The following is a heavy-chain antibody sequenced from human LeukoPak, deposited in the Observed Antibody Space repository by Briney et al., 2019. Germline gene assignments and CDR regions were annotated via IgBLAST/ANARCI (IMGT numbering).Heavy chain of an antibody. CDR3: AKGLSGSSTRLDFDY. J-gene: IGHJ4*02. Sequence: PGGSLRLSCAASGFTFSSYGMHWVRQAPGKGLEWVAFIRYDGSNKYYADSVKGRFTISRDNSKNTLYLQMNSLRAEDTAVYYCAKGLSGSSTRLDFDYWGQGTLVTVSS. V-gene: IGHV3-30*02. CDR1: GFTFSSYG. CDR2: IRYDGSNK. D-gene: IGHD1-26*01.